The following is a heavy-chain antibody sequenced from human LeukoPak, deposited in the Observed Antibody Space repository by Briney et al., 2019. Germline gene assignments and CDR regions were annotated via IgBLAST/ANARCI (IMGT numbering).Heavy chain of an antibody. CDR2: ISGSGGST. CDR3: AKDTRSSTIFGVVIRGEY. D-gene: IGHD3-3*01. J-gene: IGHJ4*02. Sequence: GGSLRLSCAASGFTFSSYAMSWVRQAPGKGLEWVSAISGSGGSTYYADSVKGRFTISRDNSKNTLYLQMDSLRAEDTAVYYCAKDTRSSTIFGVVIRGEYWGQGTLVTVSS. CDR1: GFTFSSYA. V-gene: IGHV3-23*01.